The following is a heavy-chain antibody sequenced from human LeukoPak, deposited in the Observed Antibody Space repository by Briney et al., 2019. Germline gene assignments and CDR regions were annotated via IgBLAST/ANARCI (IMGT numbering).Heavy chain of an antibody. CDR3: ARVGDSSGYYYESAGGFDY. V-gene: IGHV4-59*12. CDR2: IYYSGST. J-gene: IGHJ4*02. Sequence: SETLSLTCTVSGGSISSYYWSWIRQPPGKGLEWIGYIYYSGSTYYNPSLKSRVTISVDTSKNQFSLKLSSVTAADTAVYYCARVGDSSGYYYESAGGFDYWGQGTLVTVSS. CDR1: GGSISSYY. D-gene: IGHD3-22*01.